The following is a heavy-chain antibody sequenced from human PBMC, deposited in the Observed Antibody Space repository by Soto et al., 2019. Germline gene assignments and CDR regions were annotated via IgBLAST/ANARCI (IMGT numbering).Heavy chain of an antibody. CDR1: GFTFSSYG. Sequence: QVQLVESGGGVVQPGRSLRLSCAASGFTFSSYGMHWVRQAPGKGLEWVAVISYDGSKKYYADSVKGRFTISRDNSKNTLYLQMNSLRAEDTAVYYCAKAPYSGYEIDYWGQGTLFTVSS. V-gene: IGHV3-30*18. J-gene: IGHJ4*02. CDR2: ISYDGSKK. D-gene: IGHD5-12*01. CDR3: AKAPYSGYEIDY.